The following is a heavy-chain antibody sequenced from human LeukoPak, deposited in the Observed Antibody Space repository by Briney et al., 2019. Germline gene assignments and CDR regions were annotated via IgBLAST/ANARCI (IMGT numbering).Heavy chain of an antibody. CDR1: GGSISSSSYY. J-gene: IGHJ4*02. CDR2: IYYSGST. V-gene: IGHV4-39*07. Sequence: SETLSLTCTVSGGSISSSSYYWGWIRQPPGKGLEWIGSIYYSGSTYYNPSLKSRVTISVDTSKNQFSLKLSSVTAADTAVYYCASQGGQVLRYFDWFPGGDHSYYFDYWGQGTLVTVSS. D-gene: IGHD3-9*01. CDR3: ASQGGQVLRYFDWFPGGDHSYYFDY.